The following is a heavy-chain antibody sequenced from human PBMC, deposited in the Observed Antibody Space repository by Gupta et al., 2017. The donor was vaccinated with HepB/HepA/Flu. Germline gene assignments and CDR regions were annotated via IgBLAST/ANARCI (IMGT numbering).Heavy chain of an antibody. CDR3: ARERQLWDVVLLVHYGMDV. V-gene: IGHV3-30-3*01. Sequence: QVQLVESGGGVVQPGRSLRLSCAASGFTFSSYAMHWVRQAPAKGLEWVAVISYDGSNKYYADSVKGRFTISRDNSKNTLYLQMNSLRAEDTAVYYCARERQLWDVVLLVHYGMDVWGQGTTVTVSS. CDR2: ISYDGSNK. J-gene: IGHJ6*02. D-gene: IGHD2/OR15-2a*01. CDR1: GFTFSSYA.